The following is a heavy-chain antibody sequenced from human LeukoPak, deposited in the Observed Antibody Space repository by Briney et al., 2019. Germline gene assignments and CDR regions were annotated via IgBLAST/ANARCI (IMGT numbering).Heavy chain of an antibody. CDR2: IWYDGSNK. V-gene: IGHV3-33*01. J-gene: IGHJ4*02. D-gene: IGHD6-19*01. Sequence: GRSLRLSCAASGFTFSSYGMHWVRQAPGKGLEWVAVIWYDGSNKYYADSVKGRLTISRDNSKNTLYLQMNSLRAEDTAVYYCARGKQWLESHYFDYWGQGTLVTVSS. CDR3: ARGKQWLESHYFDY. CDR1: GFTFSSYG.